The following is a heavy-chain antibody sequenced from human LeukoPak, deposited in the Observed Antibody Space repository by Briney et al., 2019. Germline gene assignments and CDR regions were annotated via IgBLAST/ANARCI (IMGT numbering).Heavy chain of an antibody. J-gene: IGHJ4*02. CDR2: IYYSGST. CDR3: ARAGDWGYYFDS. D-gene: IGHD3/OR15-3a*01. Sequence: SETLSLTCTVSGGSISSYYWSWIRQPPGKGLEWIGFIYYSGSTNYNPSLKSRVTISVVTSKNQFSLKLSSVTAADTAVYHCARAGDWGYYFDSWGQGTLVTVSS. CDR1: GGSISSYY. V-gene: IGHV4-59*01.